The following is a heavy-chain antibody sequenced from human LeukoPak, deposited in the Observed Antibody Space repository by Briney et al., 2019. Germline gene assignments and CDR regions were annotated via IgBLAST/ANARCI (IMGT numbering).Heavy chain of an antibody. CDR1: GFSFSGYW. J-gene: IGHJ2*01. D-gene: IGHD3-10*01. Sequence: GGSLRLSCAASGFSFSGYWMSWVRQAPGKGLEWVANINQDGGAQYYGDSVKGQFTISRDNAKNSLYLQMNSLRAEDTAVYYCAKDPWVNSGSHGYFDLWGRGTLVTVSS. CDR3: AKDPWVNSGSHGYFDL. CDR2: INQDGGAQ. V-gene: IGHV3-7*03.